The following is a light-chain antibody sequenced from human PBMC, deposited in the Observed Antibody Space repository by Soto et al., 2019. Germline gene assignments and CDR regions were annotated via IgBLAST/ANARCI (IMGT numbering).Light chain of an antibody. CDR1: DSDVGGYSY. J-gene: IGLJ1*01. V-gene: IGLV2-14*01. CDR2: DVS. Sequence: QSALTRPASVSGSPGQSIAISCTGTDSDVGGYSYVSWYQQYPGKAPKFIIYDVSNRPSGVSDRFSGSKSGNTASLTISGLQAEDEADYYCSSYTASNSYVFGSGTKVTVL. CDR3: SSYTASNSYV.